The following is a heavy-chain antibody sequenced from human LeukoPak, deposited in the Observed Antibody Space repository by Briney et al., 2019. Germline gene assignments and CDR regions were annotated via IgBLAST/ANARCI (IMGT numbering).Heavy chain of an antibody. V-gene: IGHV4-59*01. CDR1: GGSISGYY. Sequence: PSETLSLTCTVSGGSISGYYWSWIRQPPGKGLEWIGYIYYSGSTNYNPSLRSRVTISVDTSKNQFSLKLSSVTAADTAVYYCARVHYFDSSGYYSSTYYYYMDVWGKGTTVTVSS. D-gene: IGHD3-22*01. CDR3: ARVHYFDSSGYYSSTYYYYMDV. J-gene: IGHJ6*03. CDR2: IYYSGST.